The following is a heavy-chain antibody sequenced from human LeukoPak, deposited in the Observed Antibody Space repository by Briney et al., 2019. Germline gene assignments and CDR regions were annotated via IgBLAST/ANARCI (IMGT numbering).Heavy chain of an antibody. J-gene: IGHJ6*03. V-gene: IGHV1-8*01. Sequence: ASVKVSCKASGYTFTSYDINRVRQATGQGLEWMGWMNPNSGNTGYAQKFQGRVTMTRNTSISTAYMELSSLRSEDTAVYYCARVVRGSYQKDKHYYYYYYMDVWGKGTTVTISS. CDR3: ARVVRGSYQKDKHYYYYYYMDV. CDR1: GYTFTSYD. CDR2: MNPNSGNT. D-gene: IGHD3-10*01.